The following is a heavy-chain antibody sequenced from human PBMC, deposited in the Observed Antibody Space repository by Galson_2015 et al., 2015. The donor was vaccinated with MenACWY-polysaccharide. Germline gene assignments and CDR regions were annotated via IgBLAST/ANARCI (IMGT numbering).Heavy chain of an antibody. J-gene: IGHJ4*02. CDR1: GFTFSSSE. Sequence: SLRLSCAASGFTFSSSEMTWVRQAPGQGLEWLSYISSSAGTTYYADSVRGRFTISRDNAKTSLYLQMNSLRAEDTAVYYCARVPGGGYGHVFDYWGQGTLVTVSS. V-gene: IGHV3-48*03. CDR3: ARVPGGGYGHVFDY. CDR2: ISSSAGTT. D-gene: IGHD5-18*01.